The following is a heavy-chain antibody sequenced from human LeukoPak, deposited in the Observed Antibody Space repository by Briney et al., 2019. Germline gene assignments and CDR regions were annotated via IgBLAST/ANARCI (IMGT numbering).Heavy chain of an antibody. V-gene: IGHV3-74*03. CDR3: ARKYCSGGSCYNAFDI. Sequence: GGSLTLSCAASGFTFSDYWMHWVRQAPGKGLVWVSRINHDGTITTNADSVKGRFTISRDNAKNSLFLQMNSLRAEDTAVYYCARKYCSGGSCYNAFDIWGQGTMVTVSS. CDR2: INHDGTIT. CDR1: GFTFSDYW. J-gene: IGHJ3*02. D-gene: IGHD2-15*01.